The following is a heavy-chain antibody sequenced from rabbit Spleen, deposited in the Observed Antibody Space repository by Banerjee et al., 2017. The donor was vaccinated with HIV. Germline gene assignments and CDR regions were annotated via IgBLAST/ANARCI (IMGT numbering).Heavy chain of an antibody. CDR2: INAVTGKA. V-gene: IGHV1S45*01. J-gene: IGHJ6*01. D-gene: IGHD8-1*01. CDR3: ARDTGSSFSSYGMDL. Sequence: QEQLVESRGGLVQPEGALKLSCTVSGFSFSNKAVMCWVRQAPGKGLDWIACINAVTGKAVYANWAKGRFTFSKAASTTVTLQVTSLTAADTATYFCARDTGSSFSSYGMDLWGPGTLVTVS. CDR1: GFSFSNKAV.